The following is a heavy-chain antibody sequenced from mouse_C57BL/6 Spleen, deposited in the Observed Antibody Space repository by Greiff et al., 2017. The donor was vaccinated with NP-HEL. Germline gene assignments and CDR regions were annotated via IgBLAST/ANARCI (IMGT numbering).Heavy chain of an antibody. D-gene: IGHD2-1*01. CDR3: ARYGNYFYYFDY. Sequence: VQLQQPGAELVMPGASVKLSCKASGYTFTSYWMHWVKQRPGQGLEWIGEIDPSDSYTNYNQKFKGKSTLTVDKSSSTAYMQLSSLTSEDSAVYYCARYGNYFYYFDYWGQGTTLTVSS. J-gene: IGHJ2*01. CDR1: GYTFTSYW. CDR2: IDPSDSYT. V-gene: IGHV1-69*01.